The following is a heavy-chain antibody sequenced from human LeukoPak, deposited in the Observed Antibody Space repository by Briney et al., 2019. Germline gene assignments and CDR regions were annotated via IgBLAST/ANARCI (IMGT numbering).Heavy chain of an antibody. J-gene: IGHJ3*02. Sequence: SETLSLTCTVSGDSISSYYWSWIRQPPGKGLEWIGYIYYSGSTNYNPSLKSRITISVDTSKNQFSLKLSSVTAADTAVYYCAKDDGDILTGSDAFDIWGQGTMVTVSS. V-gene: IGHV4-59*01. CDR1: GDSISSYY. CDR3: AKDDGDILTGSDAFDI. CDR2: IYYSGST. D-gene: IGHD3-9*01.